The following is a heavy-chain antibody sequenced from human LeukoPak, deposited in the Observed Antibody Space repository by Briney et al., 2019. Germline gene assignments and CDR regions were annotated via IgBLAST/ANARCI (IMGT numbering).Heavy chain of an antibody. D-gene: IGHD2-8*01. CDR3: AREYCINGDSYKRFDY. CDR1: GFTFSSYA. Sequence: GGSLRLSCAGSGFTFSSYAMHWVRQAPGKGLEYVSGISSKGTSTYHANSVKGRFTTSRDNSKNTLYLQMGSLRPEDMALYYCAREYCINGDSYKRFDYWGQGTLVTVSS. CDR2: ISSKGTST. V-gene: IGHV3-64*01. J-gene: IGHJ4*02.